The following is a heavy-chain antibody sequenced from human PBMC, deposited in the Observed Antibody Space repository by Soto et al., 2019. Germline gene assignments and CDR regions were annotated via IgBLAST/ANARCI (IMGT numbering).Heavy chain of an antibody. CDR1: GFTFSSYA. J-gene: IGHJ3*02. D-gene: IGHD6-19*01. V-gene: IGHV3-23*01. CDR3: AKPANGWFSAFVI. CDR2: ISGSGGTT. Sequence: EVQLLESGGGLVQPGGSLRLSCAASGFTFSSYAMSWVRQAPGKGLEWVSAISGSGGTTYYADSVKGRFTFSRDNSKNMLYLQMNSLSAEDKAVYYCAKPANGWFSAFVIWGQGTMVTVSS.